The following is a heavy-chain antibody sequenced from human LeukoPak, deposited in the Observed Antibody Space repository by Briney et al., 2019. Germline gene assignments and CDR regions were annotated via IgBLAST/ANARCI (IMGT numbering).Heavy chain of an antibody. D-gene: IGHD3-22*01. J-gene: IGHJ4*02. CDR1: GYSISSGCY. CDR2: IYPSGST. Sequence: SETLSLTCTVSGYSISSGCYRGWLRQPPGKGLGWVGSIYPSGSTYYNPSLKSRVTISVDTSKNQFALKLSSVTAADAAVYYCAREVNTRIVVVSGHDYWGQGTLVTVSS. CDR3: AREVNTRIVVVSGHDY. V-gene: IGHV4-38-2*02.